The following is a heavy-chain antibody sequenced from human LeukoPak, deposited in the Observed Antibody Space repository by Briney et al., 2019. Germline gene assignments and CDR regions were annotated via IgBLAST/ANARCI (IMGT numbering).Heavy chain of an antibody. CDR3: AKDLHLRSNFLAFDI. V-gene: IGHV3-23*01. CDR1: GFTFSSYW. CDR2: ISGSGGST. Sequence: GGSLRLSCAASGFTFSSYWMQWVRQAPGKGLEWVSAISGSGGSTYYADSVKGRFTISRDNSKNTLYLQMNSLRAEDTAVYYCAKDLHLRSNFLAFDIWGQGTMVTVSS. J-gene: IGHJ3*02. D-gene: IGHD3-3*01.